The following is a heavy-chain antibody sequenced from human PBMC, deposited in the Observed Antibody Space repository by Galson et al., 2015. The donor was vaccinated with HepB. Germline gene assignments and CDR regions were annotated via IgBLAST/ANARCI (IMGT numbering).Heavy chain of an antibody. CDR1: GFTFSSYS. J-gene: IGHJ4*02. Sequence: SLRLPCAASGFTFSSYSMSWVRQAPGKGLEWVSYISSSSSTIYYADSVKGRFTISRDNAKNSLYLQMNSLRAEDTAVFYCAIAPGYGVDYWGQGTLVTVSS. CDR2: ISSSSSTI. CDR3: AIAPGYGVDY. V-gene: IGHV3-48*01. D-gene: IGHD5-18*01.